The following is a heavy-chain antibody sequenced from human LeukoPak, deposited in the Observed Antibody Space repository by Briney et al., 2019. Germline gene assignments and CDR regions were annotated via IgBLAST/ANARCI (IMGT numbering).Heavy chain of an antibody. CDR1: GIIFSNNA. CDR2: ISFDGSTK. D-gene: IGHD3-10*01. Sequence: GKSLRLSCEASGIIFSNNAMHWVRQAPGKGLEWVAVISFDGSTKYYGDSVKGRFTISRDNSNNTLSLQMNSLRVEDTAVYYCARGGSPLRGMRSWFDPWGQGTLVTVSS. J-gene: IGHJ5*02. CDR3: ARGGSPLRGMRSWFDP. V-gene: IGHV3-30*04.